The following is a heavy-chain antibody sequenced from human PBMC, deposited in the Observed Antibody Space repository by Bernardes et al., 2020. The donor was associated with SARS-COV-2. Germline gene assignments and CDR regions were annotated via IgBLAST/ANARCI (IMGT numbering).Heavy chain of an antibody. Sequence: GSLRLSCTASGFTFGDYAMSWFRQAPGKGLEWVGFIRSKAYGGTTEYAASVKGRFTISRDDSKSIAYLQMNSLKTEDTAVYYCTRDHSQFDWLSNWFDPWGQGTLVTVSS. CDR2: IRSKAYGGTT. CDR1: GFTFGDYA. V-gene: IGHV3-49*03. J-gene: IGHJ5*02. D-gene: IGHD3-9*01. CDR3: TRDHSQFDWLSNWFDP.